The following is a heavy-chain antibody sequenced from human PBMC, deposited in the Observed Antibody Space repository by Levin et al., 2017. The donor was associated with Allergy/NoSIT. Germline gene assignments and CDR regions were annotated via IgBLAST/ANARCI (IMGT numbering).Heavy chain of an antibody. J-gene: IGHJ4*02. CDR1: GFTFDDYA. CDR2: ISWNSGSI. CDR3: AKGLADGPAAGYYFDY. V-gene: IGHV3-9*01. Sequence: GGSLRLSCAASGFTFDDYAMHWVRQAPGKGLEWVSGISWNSGSIGYADSVKGRFTISRDNAKNSLYLQMNSLRAEDTALYYCAKGLADGPAAGYYFDYWGQGTLVTVSS. D-gene: IGHD6-13*01.